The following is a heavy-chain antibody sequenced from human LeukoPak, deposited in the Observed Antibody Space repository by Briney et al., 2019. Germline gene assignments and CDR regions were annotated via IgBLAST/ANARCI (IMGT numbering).Heavy chain of an antibody. Sequence: PGGSLRLSCAGSGFTFDDYAMHWVRQVPGKGLEWVSGIVWNSGSIGYADSVKGRFSISRDTARNSLYLQMDSLRPEDTAVYYCVRDARYRSSFYGYWYFDFWGRGTLVSVSS. CDR2: IVWNSGSI. J-gene: IGHJ2*01. V-gene: IGHV3-9*01. CDR1: GFTFDDYA. D-gene: IGHD5/OR15-5a*01. CDR3: VRDARYRSSFYGYWYFDF.